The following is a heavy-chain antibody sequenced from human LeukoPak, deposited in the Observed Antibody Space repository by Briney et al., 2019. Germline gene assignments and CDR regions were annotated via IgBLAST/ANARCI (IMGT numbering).Heavy chain of an antibody. CDR3: ARDGNIVVVPAVTDYFDY. J-gene: IGHJ4*02. Sequence: SETLSLTCTVSGYSISSGYYWGWIRQPPGKGLEWIGSIYHSGSTYYNPSLKSRVTISVDTSKNQFSLKLSSVTAADTAVYYCARDGNIVVVPAVTDYFDYWGQGTPVTVSS. V-gene: IGHV4-38-2*02. CDR1: GYSISSGYY. D-gene: IGHD2-2*01. CDR2: IYHSGST.